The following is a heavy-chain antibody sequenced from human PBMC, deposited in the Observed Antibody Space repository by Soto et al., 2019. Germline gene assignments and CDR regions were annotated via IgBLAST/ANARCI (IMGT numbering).Heavy chain of an antibody. CDR1: GYSITNGYY. CDR2: IYHSGNT. V-gene: IGHV4-38-2*01. CDR3: ARVKLAGRGSFHD. D-gene: IGHD3-3*02. J-gene: IGHJ4*02. Sequence: SETLSLTCAVSGYSITNGYYWGCIRQPPGKGLEWIGSIYHSGNTYYNPSLKSRVTLSIDTSKNQFSLKLRSVTAADTAMYYCARVKLAGRGSFHDWGQGTLVTVSS.